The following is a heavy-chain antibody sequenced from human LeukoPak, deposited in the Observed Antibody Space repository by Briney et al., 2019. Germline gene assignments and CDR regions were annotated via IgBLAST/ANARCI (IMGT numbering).Heavy chain of an antibody. V-gene: IGHV3-23*01. CDR2: ISGSGGST. J-gene: IGHJ4*02. D-gene: IGHD3-22*01. Sequence: GGSLRLSCAASGFTFSSYAMSWVRQAPGKGLEWVSAISGSGGSTYYADSLKGRVTISRDNAKNSLFLQMSSLRVEDSAIYYCARLNHYYDSSGYGYWGQGTPVTVSS. CDR1: GFTFSSYA. CDR3: ARLNHYYDSSGYGY.